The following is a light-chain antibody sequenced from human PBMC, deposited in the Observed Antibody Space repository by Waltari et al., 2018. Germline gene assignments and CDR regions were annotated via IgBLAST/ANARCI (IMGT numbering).Light chain of an antibody. Sequence: EIVLTQSQRTLSLSPGERATLSCRPSQSVCTSYLACYKQKPGKAPRRLIYGASSRATGITDRFSGSGFGTDFTLTISRLEPEDFAVYYCQQYGSSLWTFGQGTKVEIK. CDR1: QSVCTSY. CDR2: GAS. V-gene: IGKV3-20*01. J-gene: IGKJ1*01. CDR3: QQYGSSLWT.